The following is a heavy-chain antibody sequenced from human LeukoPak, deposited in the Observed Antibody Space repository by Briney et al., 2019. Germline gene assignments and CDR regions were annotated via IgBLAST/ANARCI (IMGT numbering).Heavy chain of an antibody. CDR2: ISGTIDT. CDR1: GFAFSGNY. J-gene: IGHJ4*02. V-gene: IGHV3-66*04. D-gene: IGHD3-10*01. CDR3: ASHGGQSSAPFIDY. Sequence: GGSLRLSCVASGFAFSGNYMSWVRQAPGRGLEWVSLISGTIDTSYTDSVRGRFTISRDNSKNMVYPQMNSLRAEDTAVYYCASHGGQSSAPFIDYWGQGTLVTVSS.